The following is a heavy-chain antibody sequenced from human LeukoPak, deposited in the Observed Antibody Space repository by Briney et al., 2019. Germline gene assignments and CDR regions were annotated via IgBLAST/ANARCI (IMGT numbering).Heavy chain of an antibody. J-gene: IGHJ4*02. CDR1: GGSISSFSYY. CDR3: ARVRGDSPYSFDY. D-gene: IGHD2-21*02. CDR2: IYYSGST. Sequence: SETLSLTCTVSGGSISSFSYYWGWIRQPPGRGLEWIGTIYYSGSTYYNPSLKSRVTISTDTSKNQFSLNLRSVTAADKAVYYCARVRGDSPYSFDYWGQGTLVTVSS. V-gene: IGHV4-39*07.